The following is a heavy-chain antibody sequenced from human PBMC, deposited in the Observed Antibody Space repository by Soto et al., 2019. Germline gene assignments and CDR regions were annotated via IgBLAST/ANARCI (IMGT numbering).Heavy chain of an antibody. CDR1: GYIFTDYY. CDR2: INPNSGGT. V-gene: IGHV1-2*04. CDR3: ARDRERTYNSGYYIGHYYYGMDV. Sequence: QVQLVQSGAEVKKPGASVKVSCRASGYIFTDYYMHWVRQAPGQGLEWMGWINPNSGGTNYAQKFQGWVTMTRDTSISTAYMELSRLRSDDSAFYYCARDRERTYNSGYYIGHYYYGMDVWGQGTTVTVSS. D-gene: IGHD6-19*01. J-gene: IGHJ6*02.